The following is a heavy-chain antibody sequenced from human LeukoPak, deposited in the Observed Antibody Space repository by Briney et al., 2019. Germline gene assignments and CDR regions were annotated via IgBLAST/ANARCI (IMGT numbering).Heavy chain of an antibody. CDR2: LYYSGST. CDR1: GGSISSYY. D-gene: IGHD5-18*01. J-gene: IGHJ4*02. Sequence: PSETLSLTCTVSGGSISSYYWSWIRQPPGKGLEWIGYLYYSGSTNYNPSLKSRVTISVDTSKNQFSLKLSSVTAADTAVYYCARGVTGYSYVNYFDYWGQGTLITVSS. V-gene: IGHV4-59*01. CDR3: ARGVTGYSYVNYFDY.